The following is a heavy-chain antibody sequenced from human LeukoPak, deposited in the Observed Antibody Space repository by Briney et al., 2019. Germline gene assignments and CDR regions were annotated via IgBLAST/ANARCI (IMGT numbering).Heavy chain of an antibody. J-gene: IGHJ4*02. V-gene: IGHV3-9*01. D-gene: IGHD6-19*01. CDR1: GFTFSSYE. CDR3: AKDTEQWLGHFDY. Sequence: GGSLRLSCAASGFTFSSYEMNWVRQAPGKGLEWVSGISWNSGSIGYADSVKGRFTISRDNAKNSLYLQMNSLRAEDTALYYCAKDTEQWLGHFDYWGQGTLVTVSS. CDR2: ISWNSGSI.